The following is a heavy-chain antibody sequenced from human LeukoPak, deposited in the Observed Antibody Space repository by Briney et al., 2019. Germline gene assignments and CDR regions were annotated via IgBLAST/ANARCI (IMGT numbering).Heavy chain of an antibody. CDR3: AKADMIVVVXNXFXX. Sequence: GGSLRLSCAASGFTFSNYAMSWVRQAPGKGLEWVSGISGSGGSTYYADSVTGRFTISRDNSKNSLYLQMNSLRAEDTAGYYCAKADMIVVVXNXFXXWGQXTLVT. V-gene: IGHV3-23*01. J-gene: IGHJ5*02. CDR2: ISGSGGST. CDR1: GFTFSNYA. D-gene: IGHD3-22*01.